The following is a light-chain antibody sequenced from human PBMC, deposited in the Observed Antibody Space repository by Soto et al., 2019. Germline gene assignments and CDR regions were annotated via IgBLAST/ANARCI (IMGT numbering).Light chain of an antibody. CDR1: SSDVGGYNY. CDR2: DVS. Sequence: QSALTQPASVSGSPGQSITISCTGTSSDVGGYNYVSWYQQHPGKAPKLIIHDVSNRPSGVSNRFSGSKSGNTASLTISGLQTEDEADYSCSSYTSSDTYVFVTGTKVTVL. V-gene: IGLV2-14*03. J-gene: IGLJ1*01. CDR3: SSYTSSDTYV.